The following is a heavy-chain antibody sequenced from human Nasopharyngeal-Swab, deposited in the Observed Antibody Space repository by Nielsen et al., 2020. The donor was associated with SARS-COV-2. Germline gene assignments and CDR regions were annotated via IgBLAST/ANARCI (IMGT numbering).Heavy chain of an antibody. CDR2: IKQDGSEK. D-gene: IGHD3-3*01. Sequence: GESLKISCAASGFTFSSYWMSWVRQAPGKGLEWVANIKQDGSEKYYVDSVKGRFTISRDNAKNSLYLQMNSLRAEDTAVYYCARDMVRFPGRYYGIDVWGQGTTVTVSS. CDR3: ARDMVRFPGRYYGIDV. J-gene: IGHJ6*02. V-gene: IGHV3-7*01. CDR1: GFTFSSYW.